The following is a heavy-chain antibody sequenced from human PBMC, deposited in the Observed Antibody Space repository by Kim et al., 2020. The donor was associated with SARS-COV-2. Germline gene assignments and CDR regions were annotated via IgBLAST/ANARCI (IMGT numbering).Heavy chain of an antibody. J-gene: IGHJ6*02. CDR2: INHSGST. Sequence: SETLSPTCAVYGGSFSGHYWSWIRQPPEKGLEWIGEINHSGSTNYNPSLKSRVTISVDTSKNQFSLKLSSVTAADTAVYYCARGRGSSSWSYYYYYGMDVWGQGTTVTVSS. D-gene: IGHD6-13*01. CDR1: GGSFSGHY. CDR3: ARGRGSSSWSYYYYYGMDV. V-gene: IGHV4-34*01.